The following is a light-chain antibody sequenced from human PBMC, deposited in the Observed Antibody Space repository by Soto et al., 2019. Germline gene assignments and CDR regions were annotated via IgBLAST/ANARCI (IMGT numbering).Light chain of an antibody. J-gene: IGLJ1*01. Sequence: QSVLTQPASVSGSPGQSIAISCTGSSSDVDAYNFVSWYQHHPGKAPKLIIYEVSHRPSGVSNHFSGSRSDNTASLTISGLQAEDEADYYCASYTTSSSYVFGTGTKVTVL. CDR3: ASYTTSSSYV. CDR2: EVS. V-gene: IGLV2-14*01. CDR1: SSDVDAYNF.